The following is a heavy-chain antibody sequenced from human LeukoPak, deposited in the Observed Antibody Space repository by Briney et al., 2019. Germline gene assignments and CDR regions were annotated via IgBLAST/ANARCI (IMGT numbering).Heavy chain of an antibody. V-gene: IGHV3-23*01. Sequence: GGSLRLSCAASGFTFSSYAMSWVRQAPGKGLEWVSAISGSGGSTYYADSVKGRFTISRDNSKNTLYLQMNSLRAEDTAVYYCARGQKWFGELSDWGQGTLVTVSS. CDR3: ARGQKWFGELSD. J-gene: IGHJ4*02. D-gene: IGHD3-10*01. CDR1: GFTFSSYA. CDR2: ISGSGGST.